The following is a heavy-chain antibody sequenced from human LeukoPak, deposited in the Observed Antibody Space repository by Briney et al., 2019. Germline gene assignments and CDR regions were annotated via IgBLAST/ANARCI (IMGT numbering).Heavy chain of an antibody. CDR2: VYSSGYT. Sequence: PSETLSLTFTVSGGSIGNYCWSWIRQPPGKGLEWIGYVYSSGYTNYNPSLKSRVTISVDTSNNHFSLRLSSATAADTAVYYCARLTRFVSGVLNPLDSWGQGTLVTVSS. D-gene: IGHD3-3*01. V-gene: IGHV4-59*08. J-gene: IGHJ4*02. CDR1: GGSIGNYC. CDR3: ARLTRFVSGVLNPLDS.